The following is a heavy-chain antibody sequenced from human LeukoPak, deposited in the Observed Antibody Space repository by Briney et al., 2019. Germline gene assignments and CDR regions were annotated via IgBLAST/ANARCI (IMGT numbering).Heavy chain of an antibody. J-gene: IGHJ4*02. CDR2: INHSGST. Sequence: PSETLSLTCTVSGGSISSSSYYWGWIRQPPGKGLEWIGEINHSGSTNYNPSLKSRVTISVDTSKNQFSLKLSSVTAADTAVYYCARAHPYYDSSGYYPPPTVDMYYFDYWGQGTLVTVSS. CDR1: GGSISSSSYY. CDR3: ARAHPYYDSSGYYPPPTVDMYYFDY. D-gene: IGHD3-22*01. V-gene: IGHV4-39*07.